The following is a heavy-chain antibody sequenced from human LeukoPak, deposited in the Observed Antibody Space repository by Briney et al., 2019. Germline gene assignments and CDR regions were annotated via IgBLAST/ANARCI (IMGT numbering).Heavy chain of an antibody. D-gene: IGHD1-26*01. CDR2: ISSSSSYI. CDR3: ARMGSYHHPSYFDY. V-gene: IGHV3-21*01. CDR1: GFTFSSYS. J-gene: IGHJ4*02. Sequence: GGSLRLSCAASGFTFSSYSMNWVRQAPGKGLEWVSSISSSSSYIYYADSVKGRFTISRDNAKNSLYLQMNSLRAEDTAVYYCARMGSYHHPSYFDYWGQGTLVTASS.